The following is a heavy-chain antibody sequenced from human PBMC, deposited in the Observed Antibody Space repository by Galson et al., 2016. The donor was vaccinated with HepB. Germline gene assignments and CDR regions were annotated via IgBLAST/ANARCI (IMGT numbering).Heavy chain of an antibody. CDR2: ISSGSSNI. CDR1: GFDFNYYS. CDR3: AREHSYYYYAIDV. J-gene: IGHJ6*02. Sequence: SLRLSCAASGFDFNYYSMNWVRQAPGKGLEWVSSISSGSSNIYYADSVKGRFTISRDNAKNSLYLQMNSLRAEDTAVYSCAREHSYYYYAIDVWGQGSRLTVSS. V-gene: IGHV3-21*01. D-gene: IGHD1-26*01.